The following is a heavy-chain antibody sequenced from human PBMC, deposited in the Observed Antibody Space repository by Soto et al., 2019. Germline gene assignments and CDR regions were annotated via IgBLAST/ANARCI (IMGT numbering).Heavy chain of an antibody. CDR2: IYWDDDK. V-gene: IGHV2-5*02. J-gene: IGHJ4*02. CDR1: GFSLSTSGVG. D-gene: IGHD3-9*01. Sequence: QITLKESGPTLVKPTQTLTLTCTFSGFSLSTSGVGVGWIRQPPGKALEWLALIYWDDDKRYSPSLKSRLTSTKATSKNQVVLTMTNMDPVDTATYYCAHRPDWFGYKSWVHWGQGTLVTVSS. CDR3: AHRPDWFGYKSWVH.